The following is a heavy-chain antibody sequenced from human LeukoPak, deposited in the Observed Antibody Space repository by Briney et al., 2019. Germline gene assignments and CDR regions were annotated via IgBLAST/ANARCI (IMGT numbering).Heavy chain of an antibody. J-gene: IGHJ3*02. CDR1: GGSVSSGSYF. D-gene: IGHD3-3*01. CDR3: ARVPYYDFQADAFDI. Sequence: SETLSLTCTVSGGSVSSGSYFWTWIRQSPGKRLEYVGYIYDSGRTNYNPSLKSRVTISKDTSKNQFSLKLSSVTAADTAVYYCARVPYYDFQADAFDIWGQGTMVTVSS. CDR2: IYDSGRT. V-gene: IGHV4-61*01.